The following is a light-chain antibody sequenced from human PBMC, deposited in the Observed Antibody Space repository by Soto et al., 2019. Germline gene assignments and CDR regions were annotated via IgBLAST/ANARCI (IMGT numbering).Light chain of an antibody. V-gene: IGLV2-14*01. J-gene: IGLJ1*01. CDR2: DVS. CDR1: SSDVGGYIY. CDR3: SSYTSSTTYV. Sequence: QSALTQPASVSGSPGQSITLSCTGTSSDVGGYIYVSWYQQHPGKAPKLMIYDVSNRPSGVSNRFSGTKSGNTASLTISELKAEDEADYHWSSYTSSTTYVFGTGTKLTVL.